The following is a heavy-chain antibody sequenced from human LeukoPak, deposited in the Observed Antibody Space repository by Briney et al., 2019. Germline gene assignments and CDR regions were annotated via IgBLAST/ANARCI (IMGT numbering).Heavy chain of an antibody. Sequence: GGSLRLSCAASGFTFSSYSMNWVRQAPGKGLEWVSSISSSSSYIYYADSVNGRFTISRDNAKNSLYLQMNSLRAEDTAVYYCARVGGYCSGGSCYFFDYWGQGTLVTVSS. CDR1: GFTFSSYS. D-gene: IGHD2-15*01. CDR3: ARVGGYCSGGSCYFFDY. J-gene: IGHJ4*02. CDR2: ISSSSSYI. V-gene: IGHV3-21*01.